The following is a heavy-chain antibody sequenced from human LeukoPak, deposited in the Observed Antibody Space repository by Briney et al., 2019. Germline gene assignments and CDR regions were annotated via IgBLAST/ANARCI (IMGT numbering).Heavy chain of an antibody. D-gene: IGHD4-17*01. V-gene: IGHV3-23*01. CDR1: GSTFSSYA. CDR3: AKVYGDYGGFYYFDY. J-gene: IGHJ4*02. CDR2: ISGSGGST. Sequence: GGSLRLSCAASGSTFSSYAMSWIRQAPGKGLEWVSAISGSGGSTYYADSVKGRFTISRDNSKNTLYLQMNSLRAEDTAVYYCAKVYGDYGGFYYFDYWGQGTLVTVSS.